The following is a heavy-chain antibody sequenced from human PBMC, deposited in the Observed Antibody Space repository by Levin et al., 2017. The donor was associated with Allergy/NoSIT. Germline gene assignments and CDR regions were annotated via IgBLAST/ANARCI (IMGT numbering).Heavy chain of an antibody. CDR1: GFSLSTSGVG. J-gene: IGHJ4*02. CDR3: AHRRDYGDPPVG. D-gene: IGHD4-17*01. CDR2: IYWNDDK. Sequence: SGPTLVKPTQPLTLTCTFSGFSLSTSGVGVGWIRQPPGKALEWLALIYWNDDKRYSPSLKSRLTITKDTSKNQVVLTMTNMDPVDTATYYCAHRRDYGDPPVGWGQGTLVTVSS. V-gene: IGHV2-5*01.